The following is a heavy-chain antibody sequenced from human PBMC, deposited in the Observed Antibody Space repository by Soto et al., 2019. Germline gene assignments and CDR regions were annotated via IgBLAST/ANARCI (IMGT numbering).Heavy chain of an antibody. V-gene: IGHV3-30*19. CDR2: TSYDGSDK. CDR3: ARGGTTGGLDV. Sequence: QVQLVESGGGVAQPGTSLRVSCVGSGFTFRSYVIHWIRQAPGKGLEWVALTSYDGSDKYYGDSVRGRFTISRDNSRNTVDLQMDSLRLEDTALYYCARGGTTGGLDVWGQGTLVSVSS. CDR1: GFTFRSYV. J-gene: IGHJ1*01. D-gene: IGHD3-16*01.